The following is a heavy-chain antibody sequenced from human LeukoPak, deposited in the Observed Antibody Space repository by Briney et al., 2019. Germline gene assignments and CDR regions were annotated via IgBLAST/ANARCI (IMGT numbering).Heavy chain of an antibody. Sequence: GGSLRLSCTASGFTFGDYAMSWFRQAPGKGLEWVGFIRSKAYGGTTEYAASVKGRFTISRDDSKSIAHLQMNSLKTEDTAVYYCTNHYYDSSGYYYGRFDPWGQGTLVTVSS. CDR3: TNHYYDSSGYYYGRFDP. CDR1: GFTFGDYA. J-gene: IGHJ5*02. V-gene: IGHV3-49*03. CDR2: IRSKAYGGTT. D-gene: IGHD3-22*01.